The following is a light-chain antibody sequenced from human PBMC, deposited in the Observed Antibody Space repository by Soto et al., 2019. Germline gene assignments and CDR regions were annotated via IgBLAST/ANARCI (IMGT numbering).Light chain of an antibody. CDR2: TSN. V-gene: IGLV1-44*01. Sequence: QSVLTQPPSAFGTPGQRVTISCSGSNSNIGSNKVNWYQQLPGTAPKLLIYTSNQRPSGVPDRFSGSKSGTSASLAISGLQSEDEADYYCATWDDSLHGYVFGTGTKVTVL. CDR1: NSNIGSNK. CDR3: ATWDDSLHGYV. J-gene: IGLJ1*01.